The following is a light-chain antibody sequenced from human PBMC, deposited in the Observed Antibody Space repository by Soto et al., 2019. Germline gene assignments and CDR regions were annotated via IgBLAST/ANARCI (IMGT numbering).Light chain of an antibody. J-gene: IGKJ1*01. CDR1: QILSSS. CDR3: QQRYSTPRT. Sequence: DMQMTRSPSCLSTSVGDRVTISCRASQILSSSLNCHQQKRGKAPESLIYAPSSLQSGYPSRFSGSGSRTDFTLTISSLQTEDFATYYCQQRYSTPRTFGQGTKVDIK. V-gene: IGKV1-39*01. CDR2: APS.